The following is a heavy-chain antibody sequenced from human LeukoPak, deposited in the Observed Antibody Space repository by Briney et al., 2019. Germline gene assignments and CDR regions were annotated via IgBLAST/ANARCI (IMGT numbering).Heavy chain of an antibody. CDR1: GGSISSYY. CDR3: ARNSGDF. Sequence: SETLSLTCTVSGGSISSYYWSWIRQPPGKGLEWIGYIYYSGSTNYNPSLKSRVTISVDTSKNQFSLKLSSVTAADTAVYYCARNSGDFWGQGTLVTVSS. D-gene: IGHD4-23*01. CDR2: IYYSGST. V-gene: IGHV4-59*12. J-gene: IGHJ4*02.